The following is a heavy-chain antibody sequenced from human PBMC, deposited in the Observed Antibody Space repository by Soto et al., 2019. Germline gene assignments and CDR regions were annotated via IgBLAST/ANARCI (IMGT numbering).Heavy chain of an antibody. CDR3: ARSPRSSPYFDY. D-gene: IGHD6-13*01. J-gene: IGHJ4*02. CDR1: GYTFSNFW. V-gene: IGHV5-51*01. Sequence: GESMKICCPCSGYTFSNFWIGWVRQLPGKGLEWMGIIYRGDHETRYSPSFHGKVTISADKSINTAYLQWNSLEASDTAFYFCARSPRSSPYFDYWGQGALVTVSS. CDR2: IYRGDHET.